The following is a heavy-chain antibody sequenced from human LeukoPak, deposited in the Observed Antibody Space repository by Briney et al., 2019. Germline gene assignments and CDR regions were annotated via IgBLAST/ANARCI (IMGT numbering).Heavy chain of an antibody. CDR2: ISSSGGST. CDR1: GFTFSSSA. Sequence: GGSLRLSCAASGFTFSSSAMSWVRQAPGKGLEWVSAISSSGGSTYYADSVKGRFTISRDNSKNTLFLQMNRLRAEDTALYFCVRDYYGSGTYQGNYYYGMDVWGHGTTVTVSS. D-gene: IGHD3-10*01. V-gene: IGHV3-23*01. J-gene: IGHJ6*02. CDR3: VRDYYGSGTYQGNYYYGMDV.